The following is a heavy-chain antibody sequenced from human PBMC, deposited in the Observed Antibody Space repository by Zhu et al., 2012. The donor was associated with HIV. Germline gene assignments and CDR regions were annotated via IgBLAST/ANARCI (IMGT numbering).Heavy chain of an antibody. CDR1: GGSMSSHY. Sequence: QVQLQESDPGLVKPSETLSLTCTVSGGSMSSHYWNWIRQPPGKGLQWIGYMYSSGSTKYNFSLKSRVAISLDTSNNQFSLTLSSVTTADTAVYYCARSVKGQLVFDSWGQGALVTVSS. CDR3: ARSVKGQLVFDS. D-gene: IGHD1-1*01. J-gene: IGHJ4*02. V-gene: IGHV4-59*11. CDR2: MYSSGST.